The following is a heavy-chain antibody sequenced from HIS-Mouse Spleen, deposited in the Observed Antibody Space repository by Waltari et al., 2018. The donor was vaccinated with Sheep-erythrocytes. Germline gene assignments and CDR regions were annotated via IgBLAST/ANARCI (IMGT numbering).Heavy chain of an antibody. J-gene: IGHJ3*02. CDR2: ISSSSSYI. Sequence: EVQLVESGGGLVKPGGSLRLSCAASGFTFSSYSMNWVRQAPGKGLEWVSAISSSSSYIDYADSGKGRFTISRDNAKNSLYLQMNSLRAEDTAVYYCARDTGTDAFDIWGQGTMVTVSS. D-gene: IGHD1-1*01. CDR3: ARDTGTDAFDI. V-gene: IGHV3-21*01. CDR1: GFTFSSYS.